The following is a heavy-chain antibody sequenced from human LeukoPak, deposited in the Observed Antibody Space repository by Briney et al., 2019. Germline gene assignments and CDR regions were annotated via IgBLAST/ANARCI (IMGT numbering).Heavy chain of an antibody. CDR1: GYTFTSYD. CDR3: ASQLRTTGTTFYYYYGMDV. Sequence: GASVKVSCKASGYTFTSYDINWVRQATGQGLEWMGWMNPNSGNTGYAQKFQGRVTMTRNTSISTAYMELSSLRSEGTAVYYCASQLRTTGTTFYYYYGMDVWGQGTTVTVSS. D-gene: IGHD1-1*01. J-gene: IGHJ6*02. V-gene: IGHV1-8*01. CDR2: MNPNSGNT.